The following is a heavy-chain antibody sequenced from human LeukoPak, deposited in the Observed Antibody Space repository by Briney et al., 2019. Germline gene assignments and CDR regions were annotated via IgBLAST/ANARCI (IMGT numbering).Heavy chain of an antibody. V-gene: IGHV1-46*01. CDR1: GYTFTSYY. CDR3: ARGGGYGSGQIYYYYGMDV. CDR2: INPSGGST. Sequence: ASVKVSCKASGYTFTSYYMHWVRQAPGQGLEWMGIINPSGGSTSYAQKFQSRVTMTRDTSTSTVYMELSSLRSEDTAVYYCARGGGYGSGQIYYYYGMDVWGQGTTVTVSS. J-gene: IGHJ6*02. D-gene: IGHD3-10*01.